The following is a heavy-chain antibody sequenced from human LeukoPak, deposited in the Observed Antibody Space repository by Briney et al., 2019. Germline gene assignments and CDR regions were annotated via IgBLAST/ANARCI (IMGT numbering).Heavy chain of an antibody. D-gene: IGHD5-24*01. CDR2: ISYDGSNK. Sequence: AGGSLRLSCAASGFTFSSYGMHWVRQAPGKGLEWVAVISYDGSNKYYADSVKGRFTISRDNSKNTLYLQMNSLRAEDTAVYYCAKDPVDGYRGPRSYFDYWGQGTLVTVSS. V-gene: IGHV3-30*18. CDR1: GFTFSSYG. J-gene: IGHJ4*02. CDR3: AKDPVDGYRGPRSYFDY.